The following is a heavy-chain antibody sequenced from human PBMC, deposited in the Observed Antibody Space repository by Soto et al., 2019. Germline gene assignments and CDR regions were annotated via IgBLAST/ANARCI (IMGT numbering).Heavy chain of an antibody. D-gene: IGHD3-10*01. Sequence: QLQLQESGPGLVKPSETLSLTCTVSGGSISSSSYYWGWIRQPPGKGLEWIGSIYYSGSTYYNPSLKSRVTISVDTSKNQFSLKLSSVPAADTAVYYCARRGITMVRGARYYFDYWGQGPLVTVSS. V-gene: IGHV4-39*01. CDR3: ARRGITMVRGARYYFDY. J-gene: IGHJ4*02. CDR1: GGSISSSSYY. CDR2: IYYSGST.